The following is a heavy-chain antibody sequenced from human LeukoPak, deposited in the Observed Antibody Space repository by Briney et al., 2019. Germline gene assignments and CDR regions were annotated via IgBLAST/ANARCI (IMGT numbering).Heavy chain of an antibody. D-gene: IGHD6-19*01. Sequence: GGSLRLSCAASGFTFSSHGMHWVRQAPGKGLEWVATIRYDGSKKWYAESVRGRFTISRDDSKNTLFLQMNNLRVEDTAVYYCAREDSSGWYTAYWGQGTLVTVSS. CDR2: IRYDGSKK. V-gene: IGHV3-33*01. J-gene: IGHJ4*02. CDR3: AREDSSGWYTAY. CDR1: GFTFSSHG.